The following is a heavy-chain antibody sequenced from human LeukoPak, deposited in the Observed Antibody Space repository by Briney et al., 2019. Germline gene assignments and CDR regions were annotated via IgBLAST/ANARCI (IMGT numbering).Heavy chain of an antibody. CDR3: AKGSESLVVVTATDY. V-gene: IGHV3-23*01. J-gene: IGHJ4*02. Sequence: GGSLRLSCAASGFTFSSYAMSWVRQAPGKGLEWVSAISGSGGSTYYADSVKGRFTISRDNSKNTLYLQMNSLRAEDTAVYYCAKGSESLVVVTATDYWGQGTLVTVSS. D-gene: IGHD2-21*02. CDR2: ISGSGGST. CDR1: GFTFSSYA.